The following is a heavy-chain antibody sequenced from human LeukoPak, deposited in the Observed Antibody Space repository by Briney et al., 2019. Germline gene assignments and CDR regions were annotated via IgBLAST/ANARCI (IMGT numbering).Heavy chain of an antibody. CDR1: GFTFSSYA. V-gene: IGHV3-23*01. CDR2: ISGSGGST. Sequence: PGGSLRLSCAASGFTFSSYAMSWVRQAPGKGLEWDSAISGSGGSTYYADSVKGRFTISRDNSKNTLYLQMNSLRAEDTAVYYCAKRIYGSGSYYVPFDYWGQGTLVTVSS. D-gene: IGHD3-10*01. CDR3: AKRIYGSGSYYVPFDY. J-gene: IGHJ4*02.